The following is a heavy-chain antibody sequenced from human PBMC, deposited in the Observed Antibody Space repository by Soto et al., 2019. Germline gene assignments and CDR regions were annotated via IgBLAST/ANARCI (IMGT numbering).Heavy chain of an antibody. D-gene: IGHD4-17*01. Sequence: EVQLVESEGGLVKPGGSLRLSCAASGFTFNEAWMSWVRQAPGRGLEWVGRIKNKADGGTADYAAPVRGRFTISRDDSKNTLFLQMNSLETEDTAVYYCTTDPGDYEDFWGQGTLVTVSS. CDR1: GFTFNEAW. V-gene: IGHV3-15*01. CDR2: IKNKADGGTA. CDR3: TTDPGDYEDF. J-gene: IGHJ4*02.